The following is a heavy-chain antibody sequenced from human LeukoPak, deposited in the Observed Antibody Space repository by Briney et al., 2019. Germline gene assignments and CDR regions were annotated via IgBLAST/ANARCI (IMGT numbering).Heavy chain of an antibody. CDR3: AKRQYGSGSSGTDAFDI. CDR1: GFTLSSYS. Sequence: GGSLRLSCAASGFTLSSYSINWVRQAPGKGLEWVANIKQDGSEKYYVDSVKGRFTISRDNAKNSLYLQMNSLRAEDTAVYYCAKRQYGSGSSGTDAFDIWGQGTMVTVSS. D-gene: IGHD3-10*01. CDR2: IKQDGSEK. J-gene: IGHJ3*02. V-gene: IGHV3-7*01.